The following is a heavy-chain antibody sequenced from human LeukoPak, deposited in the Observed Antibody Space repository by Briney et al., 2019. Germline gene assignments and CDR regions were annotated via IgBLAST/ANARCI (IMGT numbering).Heavy chain of an antibody. Sequence: PSETLSLTCAVYGGSFSGYYWSWIRQPPGKGLEWIGEINHSGSTNYNPSLKSRVTISVDTSKNQFSLKLSSVTAADTAVYYCARAPRYYYGSGSYRPFDYWGQGTLVTVSS. D-gene: IGHD3-10*01. CDR3: ARAPRYYYGSGSYRPFDY. CDR2: INHSGST. J-gene: IGHJ4*02. CDR1: GGSFSGYY. V-gene: IGHV4-34*01.